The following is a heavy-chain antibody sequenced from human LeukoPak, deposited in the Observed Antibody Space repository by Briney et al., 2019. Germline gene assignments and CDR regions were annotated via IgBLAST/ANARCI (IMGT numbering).Heavy chain of an antibody. CDR3: AKEQLPPDYGDYFDY. CDR1: GFTFSSYG. D-gene: IGHD4-17*01. Sequence: GGSLRLSCAASGFTFSSYGMHWVRQAPGKGLEWVAFIRYDGSNKYYADSVKGRFTISRDNSKNTLYLQMNSLRAEDTAVYYCAKEQLPPDYGDYFDYWGQGTLVTVSS. J-gene: IGHJ4*02. V-gene: IGHV3-30*02. CDR2: IRYDGSNK.